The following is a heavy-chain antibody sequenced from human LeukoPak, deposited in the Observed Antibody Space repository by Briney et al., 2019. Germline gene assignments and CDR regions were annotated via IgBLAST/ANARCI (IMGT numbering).Heavy chain of an antibody. CDR2: ITGNNGNT. D-gene: IGHD1-26*01. Sequence: GASVKVSCKTSGYTFSGYGISWVRQAPGQGLEWMGWITGNNGNTNYAPSLQGRVTMTTDTSTNTAYMELTSLKSDDTAVYHCARDQRNSGSYRFEYWGQGTLVTVSS. CDR3: ARDQRNSGSYRFEY. J-gene: IGHJ4*02. V-gene: IGHV1-18*01. CDR1: GYTFSGYG.